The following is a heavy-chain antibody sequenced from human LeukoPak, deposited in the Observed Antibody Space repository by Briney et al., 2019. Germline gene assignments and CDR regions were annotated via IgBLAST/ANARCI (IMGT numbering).Heavy chain of an antibody. CDR1: GFAISSYA. J-gene: IGHJ4*02. CDR3: AKEVLGGSYSSIDY. CDR2: VRDSGGST. V-gene: IGHV3-23*01. D-gene: IGHD1-26*01. Sequence: GGSLRLSCAASGFAISSYAMSWVRQAPGKGLEWVSGVRDSGGSTYYADSVKGRFTISRDNSKSTLYLQMNSLRAEDTALYYCAKEVLGGSYSSIDYWGQGTRVTVSS.